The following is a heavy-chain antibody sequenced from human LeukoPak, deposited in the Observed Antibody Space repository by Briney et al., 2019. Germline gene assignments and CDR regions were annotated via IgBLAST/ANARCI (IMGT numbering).Heavy chain of an antibody. Sequence: PGGSLRLSCAASGFSFSSYSMNWVRQPPGKGLEWVSYISSSSSTIYYADSVKGRFTISRDNAKNSLYLQMNSLRAEDTAVYYCARGGELLTNYFDYWGQGTLVTVSS. CDR1: GFSFSSYS. J-gene: IGHJ4*02. CDR3: ARGGELLTNYFDY. CDR2: ISSSSSTI. D-gene: IGHD1-26*01. V-gene: IGHV3-48*04.